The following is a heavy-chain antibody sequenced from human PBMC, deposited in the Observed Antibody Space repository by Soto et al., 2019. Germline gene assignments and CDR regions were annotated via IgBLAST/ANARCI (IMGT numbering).Heavy chain of an antibody. CDR2: IDPSDSQA. V-gene: IGHV5-10-1*01. Sequence: GESLKISCKGSGYSFAGYWITWVRQKPGKGLEWMGRIDPSDSQAYYSPSFRGHVTISVTKSITTVFLQWSSLRASDTAMYYCARQIYDSDTGPNFQYYFDSWGQGTPVTVSS. CDR1: GYSFAGYW. J-gene: IGHJ4*02. D-gene: IGHD3-22*01. CDR3: ARQIYDSDTGPNFQYYFDS.